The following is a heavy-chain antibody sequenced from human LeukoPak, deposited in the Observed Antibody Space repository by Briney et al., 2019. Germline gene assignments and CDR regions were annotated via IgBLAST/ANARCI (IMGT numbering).Heavy chain of an antibody. CDR2: IKEDGSEK. Sequence: PGGALRLSCAASGCTFSNYWMSWGRQAPGKGLEWVANIKEDGSEKYSLDSVKGRFTVSRDNVKNSLYLQINNLRVEDTAIYYCARSGSSVFWYWGQGTLVTVSS. CDR3: ARSGSSVFWY. D-gene: IGHD3-3*01. V-gene: IGHV3-7*01. CDR1: GCTFSNYW. J-gene: IGHJ4*02.